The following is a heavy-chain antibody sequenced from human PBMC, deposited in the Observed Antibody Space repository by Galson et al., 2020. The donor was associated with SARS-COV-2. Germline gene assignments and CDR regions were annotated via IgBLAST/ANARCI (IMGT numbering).Heavy chain of an antibody. Sequence: PGGSPRLSCAASGFTLSSYWMHWVRQAPGKGLVWVSRIYREGSSTSYADSVKGRFTISGDNAKNTLYLQMNSLRAEDTAVYYCARGDMGNDYFDYWGQGTLVTVSS. CDR3: ARGDMGNDYFDY. CDR1: GFTLSSYW. J-gene: IGHJ4*02. D-gene: IGHD7-27*01. V-gene: IGHV3-74*01. CDR2: IYREGSST.